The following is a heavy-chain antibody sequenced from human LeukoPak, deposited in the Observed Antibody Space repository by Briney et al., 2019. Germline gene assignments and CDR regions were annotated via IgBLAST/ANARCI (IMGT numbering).Heavy chain of an antibody. CDR2: IYYSGST. V-gene: IGHV4-59*01. D-gene: IGHD1-26*01. J-gene: IGHJ4*02. CDR1: GGSISSYY. Sequence: SETLSLTCTVSGGSISSYYWSWIRQPPGKGLEWIGYIYYSGSTNYNPSLKSRVTISVDTSKNQFSLKLSSVTAADTAVYYCAAIVVGVTKNGKYFDYWGQGTLVTVSS. CDR3: AAIVVGVTKNGKYFDY.